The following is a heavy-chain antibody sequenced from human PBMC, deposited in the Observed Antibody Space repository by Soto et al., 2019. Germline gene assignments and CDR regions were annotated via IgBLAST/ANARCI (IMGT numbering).Heavy chain of an antibody. D-gene: IGHD3-9*01. V-gene: IGHV4-30-2*06. J-gene: IGHJ4*02. CDR3: ARARYYDWCFDL. CDR1: GGAISSYGQS. CDR2: SYRSGSS. Sequence: SETLSLTCAVSGGAISSYGQSWCGLRQSPGKGLEWITYSYRSGSSYYNPDLQSRVTIAVDRSKAQFYLTLNSVTAADTAFYFCARARYYDWCFDLWGQGTPVTVSS.